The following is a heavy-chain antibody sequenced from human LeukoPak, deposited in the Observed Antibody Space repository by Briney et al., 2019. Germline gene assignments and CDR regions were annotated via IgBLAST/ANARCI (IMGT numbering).Heavy chain of an antibody. CDR2: LTRSGADT. J-gene: IGHJ4*02. Sequence: GGSLRLPCVASGFTFRSYAVSWFRQAPGKGLEWVSTLTRSGADTYYADSVRGRFTISKDSSKNTLQMNSLSAEDTAIYYCVKHSGDFYGNSDYWGQGILVTVSS. D-gene: IGHD1-1*01. CDR3: VKHSGDFYGNSDY. CDR1: GFTFRSYA. V-gene: IGHV3-23*01.